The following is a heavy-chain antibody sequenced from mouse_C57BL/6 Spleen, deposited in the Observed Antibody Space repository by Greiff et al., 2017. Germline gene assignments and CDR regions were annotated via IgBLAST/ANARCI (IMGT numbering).Heavy chain of an antibody. CDR3: ARNLDY. CDR1: GYTFTSYW. Sequence: QVQLQQPGAELVKPGASVKLSCKASGYTFTSYWMQWVKQRPGQGLEWIGEIDPSDSYTNYNQKFKGKATWTVVTSSSPAYMQLSSLTSEDSAVYYCARNLDYWGQGTTLTVSS. J-gene: IGHJ2*01. CDR2: IDPSDSYT. V-gene: IGHV1-50*01.